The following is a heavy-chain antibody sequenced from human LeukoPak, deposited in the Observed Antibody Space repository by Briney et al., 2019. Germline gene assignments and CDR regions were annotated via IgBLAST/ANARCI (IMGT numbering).Heavy chain of an antibody. CDR2: IKQDGSDK. Sequence: GGSLRLSCAASGFSFSNHWMTWVRQAPGKGLEWVANIKQDGSDKNHVDSVKGRFTISRDNAKNTLYLQMNSLRAEDTALYYCAKDGTFRLDYWGQGTLVSVSS. CDR3: AKDGTFRLDY. J-gene: IGHJ4*02. D-gene: IGHD1-26*01. CDR1: GFSFSNHW. V-gene: IGHV3-7*05.